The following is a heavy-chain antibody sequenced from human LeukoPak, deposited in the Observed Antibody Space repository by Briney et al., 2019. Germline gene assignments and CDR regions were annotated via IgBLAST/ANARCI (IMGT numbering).Heavy chain of an antibody. J-gene: IGHJ4*02. CDR1: GFTFGDYA. D-gene: IGHD5-24*01. CDR2: INWSSGSI. CDR3: AKDKRDGYKGPFDY. V-gene: IGHV3-9*01. Sequence: GGSLRLSCAASGFTFGDYAMHWVRQAPWKGLEWVSGINWSSGSIVYADSVKGRFTISRDNAKNSLYLQMNSLRAEDTALYYCAKDKRDGYKGPFDYWGQGTLVTVSS.